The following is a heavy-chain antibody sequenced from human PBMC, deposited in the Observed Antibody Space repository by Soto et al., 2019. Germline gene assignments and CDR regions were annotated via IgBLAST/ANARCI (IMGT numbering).Heavy chain of an antibody. CDR2: ISGVNGHT. CDR3: ARDRRDNHFFFSAMDV. V-gene: IGHV1-3*01. CDR1: GYAFTSYA. Sequence: QVHLVQSGAEVKKPGASVKASCKASGYAFTSYAIHWVRQAPGQRLEWLGWISGVNGHTKYSQKLQGRVTITRDTSATTAYMELSSLTSEDTGVYYWARDRRDNHFFFSAMDVWGQGTTVTVSS. J-gene: IGHJ6*02.